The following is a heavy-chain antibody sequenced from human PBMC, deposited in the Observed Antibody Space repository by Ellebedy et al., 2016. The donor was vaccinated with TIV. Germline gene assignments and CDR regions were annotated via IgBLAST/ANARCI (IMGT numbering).Heavy chain of an antibody. D-gene: IGHD1-26*01. V-gene: IGHV1-69*13. CDR2: IIPIFGTA. CDR1: GYTFTSYA. CDR3: ARDVTRWELLISPGYYYGMDV. Sequence: ASVKVSCKASGYTFTSYAISWVRQAPGQGLEWMGGIIPIFGTANYAQKFQGRVTITADESTSTAYMELRSLRSDDTAVYYCARDVTRWELLISPGYYYGMDVWGQGTTVAVSS. J-gene: IGHJ6*02.